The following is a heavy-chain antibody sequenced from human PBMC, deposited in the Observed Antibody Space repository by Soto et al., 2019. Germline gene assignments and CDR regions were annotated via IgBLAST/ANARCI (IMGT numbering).Heavy chain of an antibody. CDR1: GFTFNNYA. CDR2: ISGSGDKT. J-gene: IGHJ4*02. CDR3: AKVGERFRYYFDY. D-gene: IGHD2-21*01. Sequence: EVPLLESGGGLVQPGGSLTLSCAASGFTFNNYAMNWVRQAPGKGLEWVSAISGSGDKTYYADSVKGRFTISRDISKNVVYLQMNSLRADYAAVYYCAKVGERFRYYFDYCGQGTLVTVSS. V-gene: IGHV3-23*01.